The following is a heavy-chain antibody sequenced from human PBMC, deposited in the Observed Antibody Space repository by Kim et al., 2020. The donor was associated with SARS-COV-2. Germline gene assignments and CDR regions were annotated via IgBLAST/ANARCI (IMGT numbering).Heavy chain of an antibody. CDR2: INPNSGGT. Sequence: ASVKVSCKASGYTFTGYYMHWVRQAPGQGLEWMGRINPNSGGTNYAQKFQGRVTMTRDTSISTAYMELSRLRSDDTAVYYCAREVLKEVGGRKTDLDYWGQGTLVTVSS. CDR1: GYTFTGYY. D-gene: IGHD3-10*01. J-gene: IGHJ4*02. CDR3: AREVLKEVGGRKTDLDY. V-gene: IGHV1-2*06.